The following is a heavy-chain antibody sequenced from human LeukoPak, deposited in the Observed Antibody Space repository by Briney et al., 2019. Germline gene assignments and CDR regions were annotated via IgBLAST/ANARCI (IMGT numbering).Heavy chain of an antibody. Sequence: SETLSLTCSASGGSISSGGYYWSWIRQHPGKGLEWIGSIPPSGNTYYNPSLKSRVTISVDTSNNQFSVKLSSVTAADTAVYYCARNFDSYNAFDIWGRGAMVTVSS. D-gene: IGHD3-22*01. V-gene: IGHV4-31*03. CDR3: ARNFDSYNAFDI. J-gene: IGHJ3*02. CDR1: GGSISSGGYY. CDR2: IPPSGNT.